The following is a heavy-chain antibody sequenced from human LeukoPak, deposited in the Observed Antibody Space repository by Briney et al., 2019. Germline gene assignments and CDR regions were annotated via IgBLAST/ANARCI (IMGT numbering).Heavy chain of an antibody. V-gene: IGHV1-2*02. CDR1: GYTFTGYY. J-gene: IGHJ3*02. CDR3: ARLGKGDYGDFLDRYAFDI. D-gene: IGHD4-17*01. CDR2: INPNSGGT. Sequence: ASVKVSCKASGYTFTGYYMHWVRQAPGQGLEWMGWINPNSGGTNYAQKFQGRVTMTRDTSISTAYMELSRLRSDDTVVYYCARLGKGDYGDFLDRYAFDIWGQGTMVTVSS.